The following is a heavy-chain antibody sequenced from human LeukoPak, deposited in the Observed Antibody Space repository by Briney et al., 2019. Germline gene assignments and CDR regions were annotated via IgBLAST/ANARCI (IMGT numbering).Heavy chain of an antibody. J-gene: IGHJ6*02. V-gene: IGHV1-46*01. Sequence: ASVKVSCKASGYTFTSYYMHWVRQAPGQGLEWMGIINPSGGSTSYAQKFQGRVTMTRDTSTSTVYMELSSLRSEDTAVYYCARAHTRPGLWLGRYGMDVWGQGTTVTVSS. CDR1: GYTFTSYY. D-gene: IGHD5-18*01. CDR3: ARAHTRPGLWLGRYGMDV. CDR2: INPSGGST.